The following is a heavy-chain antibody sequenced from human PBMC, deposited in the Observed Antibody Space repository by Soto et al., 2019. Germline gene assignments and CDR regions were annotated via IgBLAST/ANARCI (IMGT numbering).Heavy chain of an antibody. CDR2: IYSGGST. Sequence: GGSLRLSCAASGFTVSSNYMSWVRQAPGKGLEWVSVIYSGGSTYYADSVKGRFTISRDNSKNTLYLQMNSLRAEETAVYYCARGPAGEADAFDIWGQGTMVTVSS. CDR1: GFTVSSNY. CDR3: ARGPAGEADAFDI. V-gene: IGHV3-66*01. J-gene: IGHJ3*02.